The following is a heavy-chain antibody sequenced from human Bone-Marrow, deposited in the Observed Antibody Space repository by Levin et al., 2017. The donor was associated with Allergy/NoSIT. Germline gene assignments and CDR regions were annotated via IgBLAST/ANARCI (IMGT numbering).Heavy chain of an antibody. D-gene: IGHD1/OR15-1a*01. J-gene: IGHJ3*01. Sequence: GESLKISCAVSGFSISEYAMAWVRQAPGKGLEWVSEITGGGFNTYYGDSVKGRFTVSKDDSKDMLYLDLSSLRVEDTAVYYCAKNQGGTSGFSFDVWGQGTMVTVSS. V-gene: IGHV3-23*01. CDR1: GFSISEYA. CDR3: AKNQGGTSGFSFDV. CDR2: ITGGGFNT.